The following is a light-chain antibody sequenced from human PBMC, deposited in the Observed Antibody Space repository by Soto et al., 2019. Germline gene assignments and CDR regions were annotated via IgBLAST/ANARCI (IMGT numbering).Light chain of an antibody. Sequence: DIQMTQSPSSLSASVGDRVTITCRASQSISSYLNWYQQKQGKAPKLLINSASSLQSGVPSRFSGSGSGTDFTLTISSLQPEDFATYYCQQSYSTPHTFGQGTKLEIK. CDR3: QQSYSTPHT. CDR2: SAS. CDR1: QSISSY. J-gene: IGKJ2*01. V-gene: IGKV1-39*01.